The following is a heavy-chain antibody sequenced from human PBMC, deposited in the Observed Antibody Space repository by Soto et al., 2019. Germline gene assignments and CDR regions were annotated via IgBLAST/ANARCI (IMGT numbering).Heavy chain of an antibody. D-gene: IGHD5-18*01. CDR1: GGTFSSYA. Sequence: QVQLVQSGAEVKKPGSSVKVSCKASGGTFSSYAISWVRQAPGQGLEWMGGIIPIFGTANYAQKFQGRVTITADKSTSTAYVELRSLRSEDTAVYYCAGWDTAMAYWYFDLWGRGTLVTVSS. J-gene: IGHJ2*01. V-gene: IGHV1-69*06. CDR3: AGWDTAMAYWYFDL. CDR2: IIPIFGTA.